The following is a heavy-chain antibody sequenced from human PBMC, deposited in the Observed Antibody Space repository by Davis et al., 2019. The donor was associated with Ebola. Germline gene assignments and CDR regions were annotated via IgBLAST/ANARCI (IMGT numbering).Heavy chain of an antibody. D-gene: IGHD4-17*01. V-gene: IGHV3-33*08. CDR3: ARDCRPYDYGDYGWFDP. Sequence: GGSLRLSCAASGFTFSSYAMSWVRQAPGKGLEWVAVIRYDRSNKYYADSVKGRFTISRDKSKNTLYLQMNSLRAEDTAVYYCARDCRPYDYGDYGWFDPWGKGTLVTVSS. CDR1: GFTFSSYA. J-gene: IGHJ5*02. CDR2: IRYDRSNK.